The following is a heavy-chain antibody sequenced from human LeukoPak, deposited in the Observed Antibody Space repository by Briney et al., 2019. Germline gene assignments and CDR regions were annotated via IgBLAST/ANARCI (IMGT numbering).Heavy chain of an antibody. Sequence: PGGSLRLSCAASGFTFSSYAMHWVRQAPGKGLEWVAVISYDGSNKYYADSVKGRFTISRDNSKNTLYLQMNSLRAEDTAVYYCAREDIVATYDYWGQGTLVTVSS. CDR1: GFTFSSYA. J-gene: IGHJ4*02. V-gene: IGHV3-30*04. CDR2: ISYDGSNK. CDR3: AREDIVATYDY. D-gene: IGHD5-12*01.